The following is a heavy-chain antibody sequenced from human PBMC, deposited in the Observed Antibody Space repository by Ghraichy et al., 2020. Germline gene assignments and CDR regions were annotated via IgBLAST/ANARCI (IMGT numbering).Heavy chain of an antibody. Sequence: GGSLRHSCAASGFTFSSYGMHWVRQAPGKGLEWVAVLWYDGSNKYYADSVKGRFTISRDNSKNTLYLQMNSLRAEDTAVYYCARGLVVDSTSSGRKLDFDYWGQGTLVTVSS. V-gene: IGHV3-33*01. J-gene: IGHJ4*02. CDR3: ARGLVVDSTSSGRKLDFDY. D-gene: IGHD6-19*01. CDR2: LWYDGSNK. CDR1: GFTFSSYG.